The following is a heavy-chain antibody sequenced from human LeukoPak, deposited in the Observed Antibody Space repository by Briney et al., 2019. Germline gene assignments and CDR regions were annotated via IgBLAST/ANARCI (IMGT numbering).Heavy chain of an antibody. CDR1: GYTFTDYY. Sequence: PSVKVSCKASGYTFTDYYIHWVRRAPGQGLEGMGWIDPRSGGTRCTQKFQGRVTMTRDTSMSTVYLDLSGLTFDDTAVYYCATDNYGTLDYWGQGTLVTVSS. CDR2: IDPRSGGT. D-gene: IGHD3-16*01. J-gene: IGHJ4*02. CDR3: ATDNYGTLDY. V-gene: IGHV1-2*02.